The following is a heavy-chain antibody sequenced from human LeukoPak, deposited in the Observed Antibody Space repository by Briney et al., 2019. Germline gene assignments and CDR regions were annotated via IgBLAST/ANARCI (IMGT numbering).Heavy chain of an antibody. Sequence: ASLKVSCKGSGYTFTCYYMHWVRQAPAQGLEWLGLINPNRGGTNYAQKFHDRVTMRSDTSISTAYVEVSSLTSDDSAGYYFAKNFFGSGSYVLVFDPWGQGTLVTVS. J-gene: IGHJ5*02. D-gene: IGHD3-10*01. V-gene: IGHV1-2*02. CDR2: INPNRGGT. CDR3: AKNFFGSGSYVLVFDP. CDR1: GYTFTCYY.